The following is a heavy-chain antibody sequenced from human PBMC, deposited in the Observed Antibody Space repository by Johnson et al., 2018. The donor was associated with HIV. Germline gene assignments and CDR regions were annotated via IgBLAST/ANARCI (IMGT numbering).Heavy chain of an antibody. CDR3: ARVGTIFGRDGFDI. CDR2: TNNDGSTT. D-gene: IGHD3-3*01. V-gene: IGHV3-74*02. J-gene: IGHJ3*02. Sequence: VQLVESGGGVVQPGRSLRLSCAASGFTFSSYAMHWVRQAPGKGLVWVSRTNNDGSTTTYADSVKGRFTVSRDKVKNTLHLQMNSLRAEDTAVYYCARVGTIFGRDGFDIWGQGTMVTVSS. CDR1: GFTFSSYA.